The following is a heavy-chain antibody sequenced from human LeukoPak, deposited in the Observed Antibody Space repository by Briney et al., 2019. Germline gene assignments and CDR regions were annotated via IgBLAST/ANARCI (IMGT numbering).Heavy chain of an antibody. CDR2: IKQDGSEK. Sequence: GGSLRLSCAASGFTFSSYWMSWVRQAPGKGLEWVANIKQDGSEKYYVDSVKGRFTISRDNAKNSLYLQMNSLRAEDTAVYYCARVKKVGFYGSGSRSHYYYYYMDVWGKGTTVTISS. J-gene: IGHJ6*03. CDR1: GFTFSSYW. CDR3: ARVKKVGFYGSGSRSHYYYYYMDV. V-gene: IGHV3-7*01. D-gene: IGHD3-10*01.